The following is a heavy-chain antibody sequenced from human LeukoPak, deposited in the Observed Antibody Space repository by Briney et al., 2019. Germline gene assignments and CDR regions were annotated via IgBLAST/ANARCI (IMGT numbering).Heavy chain of an antibody. V-gene: IGHV1-69*06. CDR1: GFTFTNYG. CDR3: ARGHYGSGSYSPAD. J-gene: IGHJ4*02. Sequence: SVKVSCKASGFTFTNYGITWVRQAPGQGLEWMGGIIPIFGTANYAQKFQGRVTITADKSTSTAYMELSSLRSEDTAVYYCARGHYGSGSYSPADWGQGTLVAVSS. CDR2: IIPIFGTA. D-gene: IGHD3-10*01.